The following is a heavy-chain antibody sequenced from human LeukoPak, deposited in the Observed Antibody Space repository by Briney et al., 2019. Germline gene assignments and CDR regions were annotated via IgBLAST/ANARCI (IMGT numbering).Heavy chain of an antibody. V-gene: IGHV3-48*01. D-gene: IGHD3-3*01. CDR1: GFTFSSYS. CDR3: ARDLIRFLEWPAFGY. CDR2: ISSSSSTI. Sequence: GGSLRLSCAASGFTFSSYSMNWVRQAPGKGLEWVSYISSSSSTIYYADSVKGRFTISRDNAKNSLYLQMNSLRAEDTAVYYCARDLIRFLEWPAFGYWGQGTLVTVSS. J-gene: IGHJ4*02.